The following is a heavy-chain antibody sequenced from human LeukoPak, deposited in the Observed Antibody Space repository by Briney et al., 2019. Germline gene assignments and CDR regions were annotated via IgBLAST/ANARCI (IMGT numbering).Heavy chain of an antibody. CDR1: GYTFTDYF. D-gene: IGHD5-18*01. CDR2: INPYSGAT. Sequence: ASVKVSCKTSGYTFTDYFINWVRQAPGQGLEWMGWINPYSGATNYVQKFQGRVRMTRDTSIGTAYMELSSLTSDDTAIYYCARPITKYTAVVWDYWGQGTLVTVSS. CDR3: ARPITKYTAVVWDY. V-gene: IGHV1-2*02. J-gene: IGHJ4*02.